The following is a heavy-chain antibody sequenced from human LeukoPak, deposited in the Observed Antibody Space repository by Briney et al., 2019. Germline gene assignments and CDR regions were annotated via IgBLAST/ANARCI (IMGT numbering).Heavy chain of an antibody. CDR1: GYTFTSYA. Sequence: ASVKVSCKVSGYTFTSYAMHWVRQAPGQRLEWMGWINAGNGNTKYSQKFQGRVTITRDTSASTAYMELSSLRSEDTAVYYCARDLGLLWFGEWGNWFDPWGQGTLVTVSS. CDR3: ARDLGLLWFGEWGNWFDP. J-gene: IGHJ5*02. V-gene: IGHV1-3*01. D-gene: IGHD3-10*01. CDR2: INAGNGNT.